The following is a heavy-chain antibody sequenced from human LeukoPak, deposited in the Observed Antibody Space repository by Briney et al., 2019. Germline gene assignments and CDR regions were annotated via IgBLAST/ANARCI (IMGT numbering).Heavy chain of an antibody. D-gene: IGHD6-19*01. CDR1: GGTFSSYA. CDR3: ARDYSSGSFDY. V-gene: IGHV1-69*06. J-gene: IGHJ4*02. CDR2: IIPIFGTA. Sequence: ASVKVSCKASGGTFSSYAISWVRQAPGQGLEWMGGIIPIFGTANYAQKFQGRVTITADKSTSTAYMELSSLRSEDTAVYYCARDYSSGSFDYWGQGTLVTVSS.